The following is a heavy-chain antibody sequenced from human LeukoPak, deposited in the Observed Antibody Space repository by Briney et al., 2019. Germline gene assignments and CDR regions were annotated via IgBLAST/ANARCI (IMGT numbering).Heavy chain of an antibody. D-gene: IGHD3-10*01. J-gene: IGHJ6*02. CDR3: ARYYGSGRGYYGLDV. Sequence: GGSLRHSCAASGFTFSSYAMHWVRQAPGKGLEWVAVISYDGSNKYYANSVKGRFTISRDNSKNTLYLQMNSLRAEDTAVYYCARYYGSGRGYYGLDVWGQGTTVTVFS. CDR1: GFTFSSYA. V-gene: IGHV3-30-3*01. CDR2: ISYDGSNK.